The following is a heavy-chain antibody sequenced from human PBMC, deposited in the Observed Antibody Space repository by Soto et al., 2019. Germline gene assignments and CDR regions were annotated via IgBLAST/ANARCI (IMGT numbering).Heavy chain of an antibody. D-gene: IGHD6-13*01. J-gene: IGHJ4*02. Sequence: GGSLRLSCAASGFTFSSYGMHWVRQAPGKGLEWVAVIWYDGSNKYYADSVKGRFTISRDNSKNTLYLQMNSPRAEDTAVYYCARDGFSSSCLDYWGQGTLVTVSS. CDR1: GFTFSSYG. CDR3: ARDGFSSSCLDY. V-gene: IGHV3-33*01. CDR2: IWYDGSNK.